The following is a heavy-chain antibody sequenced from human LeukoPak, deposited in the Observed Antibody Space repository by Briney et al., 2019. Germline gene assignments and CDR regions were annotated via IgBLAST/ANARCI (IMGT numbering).Heavy chain of an antibody. CDR3: ARDQKRPRPGAFDI. Sequence: PGGSLRLSCAASGFTFSDYYMSWIRQAPGKGLEWVSYISSSGSTIYYADSVKGRFTISRDNAKNSLYLQMNSLRAEDTAVYYCARDQKRPRPGAFDIWGQGTMVTVSS. V-gene: IGHV3-11*04. J-gene: IGHJ3*02. D-gene: IGHD1-1*01. CDR1: GFTFSDYY. CDR2: ISSSGSTI.